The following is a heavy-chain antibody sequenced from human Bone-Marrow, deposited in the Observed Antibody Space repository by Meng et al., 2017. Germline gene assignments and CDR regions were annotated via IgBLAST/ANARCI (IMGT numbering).Heavy chain of an antibody. CDR2: ISYGGSNK. CDR3: ARVHFDY. V-gene: IGHV3-30*01. J-gene: IGHJ4*02. Sequence: QVGLVESGGGVVQPGRSLRLSCAASGFTFSSYAMHWVRQAPGKGLEWVAVISYGGSNKYYADSVKGRFTISRDNSKNTLYLQMNSLRAEDTAVYYCARVHFDYWGQGTLVTVSS. CDR1: GFTFSSYA.